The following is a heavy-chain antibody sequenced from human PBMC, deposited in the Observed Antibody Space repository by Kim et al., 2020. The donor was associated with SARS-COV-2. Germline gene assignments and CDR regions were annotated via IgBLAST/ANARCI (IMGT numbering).Heavy chain of an antibody. V-gene: IGHV4-34*01. CDR1: GGSFSGYY. J-gene: IGHJ4*02. D-gene: IGHD3-16*02. Sequence: SETLSLTCAVYGGSFSGYYWSWIRQPPGKGLEWIGEINHSGSTNYNPSLKSRVTISVDTSKNQFSLKLSSVTAADTAVYYCAREALSLVYDYVWGSYRPDDYFDYWGQGTLVTVSS. CDR3: AREALSLVYDYVWGSYRPDDYFDY. CDR2: INHSGST.